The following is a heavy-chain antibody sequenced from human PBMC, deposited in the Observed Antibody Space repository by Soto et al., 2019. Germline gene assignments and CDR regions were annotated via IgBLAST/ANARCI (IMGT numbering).Heavy chain of an antibody. D-gene: IGHD3-9*01. CDR1: GLTFTSSA. CDR3: AREREVLRYFDWFAGDYYYYGMDV. V-gene: IGHV1-58*01. CDR2: IVVGSGST. Sequence: SVKVSCKASGLTFTSSAVQWVRQARGQRLEWIGWIVVGSGSTNYAQKFQERVTITRDMSTSTAYMELRSLRSDDTAVYYCAREREVLRYFDWFAGDYYYYGMDVWGQGTTVTVSS. J-gene: IGHJ6*02.